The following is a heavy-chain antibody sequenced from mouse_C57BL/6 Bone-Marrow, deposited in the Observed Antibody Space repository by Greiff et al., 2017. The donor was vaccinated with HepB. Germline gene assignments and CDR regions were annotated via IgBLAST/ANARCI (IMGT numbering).Heavy chain of an antibody. CDR1: GYTFTDYE. CDR3: ARDGYDLYWYFDV. D-gene: IGHD2-2*01. Sequence: QVQLQQSGAELVRPGASVTLSCKASGYTFTDYEMHWVKQTPVHGLEWIGAIDPETGGTAYNQKFKGKAILTADKSSSTAYMELRSLTSEDSAVYYCARDGYDLYWYFDVWGTGTTVTVSS. V-gene: IGHV1-15*01. J-gene: IGHJ1*03. CDR2: IDPETGGT.